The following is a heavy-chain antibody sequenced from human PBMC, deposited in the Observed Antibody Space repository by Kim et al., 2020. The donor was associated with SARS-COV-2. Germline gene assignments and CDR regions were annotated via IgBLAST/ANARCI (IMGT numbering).Heavy chain of an antibody. CDR1: GGSFSGYY. J-gene: IGHJ6*02. Sequence: SETLSLTCAVYGGSFSGYYWSWIRQPPGKGLEWIGEINHSGSTNYNPSLKSRVTISVDTYKNQFSLKLSSVTAADTAVYYCARGPPYYDILTGPRRDGMDVWGQGTTVTVSS. CDR2: INHSGST. V-gene: IGHV4-34*01. D-gene: IGHD3-9*01. CDR3: ARGPPYYDILTGPRRDGMDV.